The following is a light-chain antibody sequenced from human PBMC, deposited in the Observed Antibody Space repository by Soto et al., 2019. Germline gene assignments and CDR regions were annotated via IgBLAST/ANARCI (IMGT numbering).Light chain of an antibody. Sequence: DIQMTQSPSTLSASVGGTVTITCRASQSVSDSLAWYQVKPGEAPKLLIFDVSNLETGVPSRFSGSGSGTEFSLTIRGLQPDDFATYYCQQYDYSRTFGQGTKVEIK. CDR2: DVS. CDR3: QQYDYSRT. CDR1: QSVSDS. J-gene: IGKJ2*01. V-gene: IGKV1-5*01.